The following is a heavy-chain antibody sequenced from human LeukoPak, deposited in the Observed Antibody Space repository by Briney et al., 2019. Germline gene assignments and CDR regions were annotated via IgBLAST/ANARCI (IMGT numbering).Heavy chain of an antibody. V-gene: IGHV3-7*01. Sequence: GGSLRLSCAASGFTFSSYWMSWVRQAPGKGLEWVANIKQDGSEKYYVDSAKGRFTISRDNAKNSLYLQMNSLRAEDTAVYYCARIRVMDLYYFDYWGQGTLVTVSS. CDR2: IKQDGSEK. J-gene: IGHJ4*02. D-gene: IGHD3-10*01. CDR1: GFTFSSYW. CDR3: ARIRVMDLYYFDY.